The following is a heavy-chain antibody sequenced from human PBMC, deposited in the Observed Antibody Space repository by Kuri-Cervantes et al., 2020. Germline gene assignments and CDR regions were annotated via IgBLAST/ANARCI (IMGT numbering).Heavy chain of an antibody. D-gene: IGHD1/OR15-1a*01. CDR3: ARNNDYYYHMDI. J-gene: IGHJ6*03. V-gene: IGHV4-38-2*01. CDR1: GYSISSGYY. CDR2: IYHSGNT. Sequence: SETLSLTCVVSGYSISSGYYWGWIRQPPGKGLEWIGTIYHSGNTYYNPSLRSRVTISVDTSKNQISLNLSSVTAADTAVYYCARNNDYYYHMDIWGKGTTVTVSS.